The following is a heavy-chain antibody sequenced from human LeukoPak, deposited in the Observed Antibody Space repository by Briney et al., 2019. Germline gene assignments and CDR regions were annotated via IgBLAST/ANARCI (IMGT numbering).Heavy chain of an antibody. J-gene: IGHJ4*02. D-gene: IGHD1-26*01. CDR3: ARMYSGTSYYFDF. CDR2: FSYSGST. V-gene: IGHV4-59*01. CDR1: GVSISDYH. Sequence: SETLSLTCSVSGVSISDYHWIWIRQPPAKGLEWMGYFSYSGSTRYDPSLKSRVTMSVDASKNQFSLRLNSVAAADTAVYYCARMYSGTSYYFDFWGQGTLVTVSS.